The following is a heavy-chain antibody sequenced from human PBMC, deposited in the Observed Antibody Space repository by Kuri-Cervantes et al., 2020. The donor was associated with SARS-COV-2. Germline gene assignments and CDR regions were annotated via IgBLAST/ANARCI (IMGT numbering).Heavy chain of an antibody. Sequence: GGSLRLSCAASGFTFSYYGMNWVRQAPGKGLEWVSYISSSSSTIYYADSVKGRFTISRDNAKNSLYLQMNSLRAEDTAVYYCARATGGVLRYFDWSPYFDYWGQGTLVTVSS. D-gene: IGHD3-9*01. CDR1: GFTFSYYG. J-gene: IGHJ4*02. V-gene: IGHV3-48*01. CDR3: ARATGGVLRYFDWSPYFDY. CDR2: ISSSSSTI.